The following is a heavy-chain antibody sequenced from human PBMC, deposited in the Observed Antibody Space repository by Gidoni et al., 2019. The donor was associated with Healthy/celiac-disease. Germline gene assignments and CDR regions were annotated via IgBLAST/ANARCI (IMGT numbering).Heavy chain of an antibody. V-gene: IGHV1-69*01. J-gene: IGHJ6*02. Sequence: QVQLVQSGAEVKKPGSSVKVSCKASGGTFSSYAISWVRQAPGQGLEWMGGIIPIFGTANYAQKFQGRVTITADESTSTAYMELSSLRSEDTAVYYCARRSTIFGVVMSSVYGMDVWGQGTTVTVSS. CDR3: ARRSTIFGVVMSSVYGMDV. CDR1: GGTFSSYA. CDR2: IIPIFGTA. D-gene: IGHD3-3*01.